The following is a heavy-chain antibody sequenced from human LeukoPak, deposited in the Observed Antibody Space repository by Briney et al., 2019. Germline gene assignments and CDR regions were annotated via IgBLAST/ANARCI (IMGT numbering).Heavy chain of an antibody. J-gene: IGHJ4*02. CDR1: GFTFSSYG. V-gene: IGHV3-49*03. D-gene: IGHD3-3*01. Sequence: GGSLRLSCAASGFTFSSYGMSWFRQAPGKGLEWVGFIRSKAYGGTTEYAASVKGRFTISRDDSKSIAYLQMNSLKTEDTAVYYCTRGSYDFWSGYWGNWGQGTLVTVSS. CDR3: TRGSYDFWSGYWGN. CDR2: IRSKAYGGTT.